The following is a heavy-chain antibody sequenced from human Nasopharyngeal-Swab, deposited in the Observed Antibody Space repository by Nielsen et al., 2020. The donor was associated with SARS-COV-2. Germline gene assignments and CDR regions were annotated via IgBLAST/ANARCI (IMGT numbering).Heavy chain of an antibody. CDR1: GSTSNNYN. CDR2: ISSSSSYI. D-gene: IGHD3-3*01. Sequence: GGSLRPSCAASGSTSNNYNFNWVRQAPGKGLEWVSSISSSSSYIYYADSVTGRFTISRDNAKNSLYLQMNSLRAEDTAVYYCARDGLDYDFWSAYFMDVWGQGTTVTVSS. CDR3: ARDGLDYDFWSAYFMDV. J-gene: IGHJ6*02. V-gene: IGHV3-21*01.